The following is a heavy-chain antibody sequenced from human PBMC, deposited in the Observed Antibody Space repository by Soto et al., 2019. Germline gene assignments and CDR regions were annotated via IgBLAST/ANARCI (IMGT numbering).Heavy chain of an antibody. J-gene: IGHJ6*03. CDR1: GYSFTNYA. CDR2: INASSGST. D-gene: IGHD5-12*01. V-gene: IGHV1-46*03. Sequence: GASVKVSCKTSGYSFTNYALHWVRQAPGQGLEWMGWINASSGSTSYSQKFQGRVTMTRDTSTSTVYMELSSLRSEDTAVYYCATNVNIVATNPPELGSFYYYMDVWGKGTTVTVSS. CDR3: ATNVNIVATNPPELGSFYYYMDV.